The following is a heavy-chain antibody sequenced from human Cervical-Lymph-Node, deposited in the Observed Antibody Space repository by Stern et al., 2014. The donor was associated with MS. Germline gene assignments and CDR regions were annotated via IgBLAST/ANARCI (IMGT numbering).Heavy chain of an antibody. Sequence: VQLVESGGGVVQPGRSLSLSCGASGFTLSSYAMHWARPAPGKGLEWVAVISYEGSNKYYADSVKGRFPISRDNSKNTLYLQMNSLRAEDTAVYYCARLYGSGSYDFDYWGQGTLVTVSS. J-gene: IGHJ4*02. CDR2: ISYEGSNK. D-gene: IGHD3-10*01. CDR3: ARLYGSGSYDFDY. CDR1: GFTLSSYA. V-gene: IGHV3-30*01.